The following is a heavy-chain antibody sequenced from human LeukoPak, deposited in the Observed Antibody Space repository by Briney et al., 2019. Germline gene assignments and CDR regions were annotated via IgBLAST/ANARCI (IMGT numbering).Heavy chain of an antibody. J-gene: IGHJ2*01. V-gene: IGHV4-59*01. D-gene: IGHD5-12*01. CDR3: AKDGGGGYVTDWYFDL. CDR2: VYYTGST. CDR1: GGSISGYY. Sequence: PSETLSLTCTVSGGSISGYYWSWIRQPPGKGLEWIGYVYYTGSTNYNPSLKSRVTISVDTSKNQFSLKLSSVTAADTAVYYCAKDGGGGYVTDWYFDLWGRGTLVAVSS.